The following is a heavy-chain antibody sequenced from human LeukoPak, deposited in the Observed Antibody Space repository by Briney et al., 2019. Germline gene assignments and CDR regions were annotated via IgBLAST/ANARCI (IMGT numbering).Heavy chain of an antibody. V-gene: IGHV3-23*01. CDR2: ISGSGGST. J-gene: IGHJ4*02. Sequence: GGSLRLSCAASGFTFSSYAMSWVRQAPGKGLEWVSAISGSGGSTYYADSVKGRFTISRDNSKNTLYLQMNSLRAEDTAVYYCAKGKHIVVVTAIHFDYWGQGTLVTVSS. D-gene: IGHD2-21*02. CDR3: AKGKHIVVVTAIHFDY. CDR1: GFTFSSYA.